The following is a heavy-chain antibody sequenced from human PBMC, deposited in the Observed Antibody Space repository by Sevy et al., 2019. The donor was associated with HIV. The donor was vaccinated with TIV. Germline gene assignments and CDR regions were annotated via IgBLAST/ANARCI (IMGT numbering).Heavy chain of an antibody. CDR1: GFTFDDYA. CDR3: TRGLATADTPEYYFDY. Sequence: GGSLRLSCTTSGFTFDDYAMNWFRQAPGKGLEWVAFITRNSYEAYGGTTDYAASVKGRFIISRDDSKSIAYRQMNSLKTEYTAVYYCTRGLATADTPEYYFDYWGQGTLVTVSS. CDR2: ITRNSYEAYGGTT. D-gene: IGHD5-12*01. V-gene: IGHV3-49*03. J-gene: IGHJ4*02.